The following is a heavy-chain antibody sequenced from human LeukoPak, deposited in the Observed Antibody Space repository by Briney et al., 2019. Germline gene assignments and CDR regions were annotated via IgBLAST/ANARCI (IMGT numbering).Heavy chain of an antibody. J-gene: IGHJ4*02. CDR1: GGSISSYY. CDR2: IHTSGNT. V-gene: IGHV4-4*07. D-gene: IGHD6-19*01. Sequence: SETPSLSCSDSGGSISSYYCTWIRQPAEGRLEWMGRIHTSGNTKYNPSFRSRVTMSLDTSKDQFSLTQSSVTAADSAAYYCARNIGVGDSFDYWGQGILVTVSS. CDR3: ARNIGVGDSFDY.